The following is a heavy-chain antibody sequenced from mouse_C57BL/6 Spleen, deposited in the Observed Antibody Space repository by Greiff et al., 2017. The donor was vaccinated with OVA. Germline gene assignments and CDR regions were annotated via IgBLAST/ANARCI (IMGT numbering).Heavy chain of an antibody. Sequence: EVQGVESGGGLVQPGGSMKLSCAASGFTFSDAWMDWVRQSPEKGLEWVAEIRNKANNHATYYAESVKGRFTISRDDSKSSVYLQMNSLRAEDTGIYYCAVYDGFYAMDYWGQGTSVTVSS. V-gene: IGHV6-6*01. CDR2: IRNKANNHAT. CDR1: GFTFSDAW. J-gene: IGHJ4*01. D-gene: IGHD2-3*01. CDR3: AVYDGFYAMDY.